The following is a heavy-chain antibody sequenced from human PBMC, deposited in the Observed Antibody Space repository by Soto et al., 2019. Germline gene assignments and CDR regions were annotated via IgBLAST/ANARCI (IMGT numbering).Heavy chain of an antibody. CDR3: ARQGGSIVARPSHYYYYGMDV. V-gene: IGHV5-51*01. J-gene: IGHJ6*02. CDR1: GYSFTSYW. D-gene: IGHD6-6*01. Sequence: GESLKISCKGSGYSFTSYWIGWVRQMPGKGLEWMGIIYPGDSDTTYSPSFQGQVTISADKSISAAFLKWSSLKASDTAMYYCARQGGSIVARPSHYYYYGMDVWGQGTTVTVSS. CDR2: IYPGDSDT.